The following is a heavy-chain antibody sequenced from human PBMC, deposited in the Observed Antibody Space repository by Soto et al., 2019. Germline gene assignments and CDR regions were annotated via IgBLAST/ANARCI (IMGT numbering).Heavy chain of an antibody. J-gene: IGHJ4*02. CDR3: ARDRSLYGDYEVRFDY. D-gene: IGHD4-17*01. CDR1: GGTFSSYA. Sequence: QVQLVQSGAEVKKPGSSVKVSCKASGGTFSSYAISWVRQAPGQGLEWMGGITPIFGTANYAQKFQGRVTITADESTSTAYMGLSSLRSEDTAVYYCARDRSLYGDYEVRFDYWGQGTLVTVSS. V-gene: IGHV1-69*12. CDR2: ITPIFGTA.